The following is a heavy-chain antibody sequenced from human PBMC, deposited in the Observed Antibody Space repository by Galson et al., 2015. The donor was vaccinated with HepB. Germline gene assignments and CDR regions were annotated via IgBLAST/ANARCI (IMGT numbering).Heavy chain of an antibody. V-gene: IGHV1-69*01. CDR1: GGTFSSYA. J-gene: IGHJ6*03. CDR2: IIPIFGTA. Sequence: SCKASGGTFSSYAISWVRQAPGQGLEWMGGIIPIFGTANYAQKFQGRVTITADESTSTAYMELSSLRSEDTAVYYCARSRDEGDYPYEGFYYYYYMDGWGKGTTVTVSS. CDR3: ARSRDEGDYPYEGFYYYYYMDG. D-gene: IGHD4-17*01.